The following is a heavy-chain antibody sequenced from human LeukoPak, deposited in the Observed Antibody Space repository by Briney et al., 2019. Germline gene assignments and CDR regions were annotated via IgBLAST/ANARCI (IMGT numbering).Heavy chain of an antibody. CDR1: GYTFTGYY. D-gene: IGHD6-13*01. Sequence: ASVKVSCKASGYTFTGYYMHWVRQAPGQGLEWMGWINPNSGGTNYAQKLQGRVTMTRDTSISTAYMELSRLRSDDTAVYYCARVLAAASPYYYYYYMDVWGKGTPVTVSS. CDR3: ARVLAAASPYYYYYYMDV. J-gene: IGHJ6*03. CDR2: INPNSGGT. V-gene: IGHV1-2*02.